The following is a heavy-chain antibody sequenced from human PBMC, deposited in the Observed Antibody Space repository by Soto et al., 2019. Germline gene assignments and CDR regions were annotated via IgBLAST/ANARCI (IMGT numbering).Heavy chain of an antibody. V-gene: IGHV1-69*13. CDR3: ARGWQSGSRNPLAYYFDY. Sequence: SVKVSCKASGGTFSSYAISWVRQAPGQGLEWMGGIIPIFGTANYAQKFQGRVTITADESTSTAYMELSSLRSEDTAVYYCARGWQSGSRNPLAYYFDYWGQGTLVTVSS. CDR1: GGTFSSYA. D-gene: IGHD1-26*01. CDR2: IIPIFGTA. J-gene: IGHJ4*02.